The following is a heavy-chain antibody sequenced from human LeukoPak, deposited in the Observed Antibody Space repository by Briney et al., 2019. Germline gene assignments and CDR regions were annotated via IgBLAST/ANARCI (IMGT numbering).Heavy chain of an antibody. CDR1: GYRFTNYW. D-gene: IGHD3-22*01. V-gene: IGHV5-51*01. Sequence: GESLNISCKGAGYRFTNYWIGWVRPMPGKGLEWMGIIYSGDSDTRNSPSFQGQITISAGKSISTAYLQCSNLRASDTAMYYCARQRANSSTYYMDYWGQGTLVTVSS. J-gene: IGHJ4*02. CDR2: IYSGDSDT. CDR3: ARQRANSSTYYMDY.